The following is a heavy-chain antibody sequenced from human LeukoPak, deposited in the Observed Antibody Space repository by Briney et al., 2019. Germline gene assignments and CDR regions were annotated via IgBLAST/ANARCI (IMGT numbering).Heavy chain of an antibody. V-gene: IGHV4-59*11. J-gene: IGHJ4*02. D-gene: IGHD5-18*01. CDR1: GGSIRSHY. CDR3: ARQYSYGSFFDY. CDR2: IYYSGST. Sequence: SETLSLTCTVSGGSIRSHYWSWIRQPPGKGPEWIGYIYYSGSTNYNPSLKSRVTISVDTSKNQFSLKLSSVSAADTAVYYCARQYSYGSFFDYWGQGTLVTVSS.